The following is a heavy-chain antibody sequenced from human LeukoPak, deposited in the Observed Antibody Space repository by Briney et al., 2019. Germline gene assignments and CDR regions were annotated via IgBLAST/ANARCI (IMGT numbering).Heavy chain of an antibody. CDR2: IGTAGDT. D-gene: IGHD6-13*01. Sequence: GGSLRLSCAASGFTFSSYDMHWVRQATGKGLEWVSAIGTAGDTYYPGSVKGRFTISRENAKNSLYLQMNSLRAGDTAVYYCARAACSSTWYSRYFDLWGRGTLVTVSS. CDR3: ARAACSSTWYSRYFDL. CDR1: GFTFSSYD. J-gene: IGHJ2*01. V-gene: IGHV3-13*01.